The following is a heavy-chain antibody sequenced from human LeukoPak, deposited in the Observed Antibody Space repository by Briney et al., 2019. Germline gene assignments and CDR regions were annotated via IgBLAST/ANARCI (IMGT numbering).Heavy chain of an antibody. Sequence: GGSLRLSCAASGFTVSSSDMNWVRQAPGKGLEWVSLIYSGGSTYYAASVKGRFTISRDNSKNTLYLQMNSLRPEDTAVYYCAKGYSYAYEYWGQGTLVTVSS. D-gene: IGHD5-18*01. CDR1: GFTVSSSD. V-gene: IGHV3-53*01. CDR2: IYSGGST. J-gene: IGHJ4*02. CDR3: AKGYSYAYEY.